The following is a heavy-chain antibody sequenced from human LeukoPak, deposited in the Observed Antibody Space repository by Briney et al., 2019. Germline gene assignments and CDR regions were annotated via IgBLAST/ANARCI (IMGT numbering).Heavy chain of an antibody. D-gene: IGHD6-19*01. CDR1: GGTFSSYA. J-gene: IGHJ4*02. Sequence: ASVKVSCKASGGTFSSYAISWVRQAPGQGLEWMGRIIPILGIANYAQKLQGRVTMTTDTSTSTAYMELRSLRSDDTAVYYCARDRRGIAVAGRGFDYWGQGTLVTVSS. CDR2: IIPILGIA. CDR3: ARDRRGIAVAGRGFDY. V-gene: IGHV1-69*04.